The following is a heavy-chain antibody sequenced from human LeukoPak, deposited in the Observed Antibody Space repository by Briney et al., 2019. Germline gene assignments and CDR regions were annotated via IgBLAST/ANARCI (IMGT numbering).Heavy chain of an antibody. CDR1: GGSFSGYY. J-gene: IGHJ5*02. CDR3: ARGMGTTGTRYNWFDP. D-gene: IGHD1-1*01. Sequence: PSETLSLTCAVYGGSFSGYYWSWIRQPPGKGLEWIGEINHSGSTNYNPSLKSRVTISVDTSKNQFSLKLSSVTAADTAVYYCARGMGTTGTRYNWFDPWGQGTLVTVSS. V-gene: IGHV4-34*01. CDR2: INHSGST.